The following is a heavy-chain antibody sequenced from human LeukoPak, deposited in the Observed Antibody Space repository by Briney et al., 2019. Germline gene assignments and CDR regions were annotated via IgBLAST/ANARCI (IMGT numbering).Heavy chain of an antibody. CDR3: ARGVAVGPYYYYGMDV. Sequence: GGSLRLSCAASGFTVSSNYMSWVRQAPGKGLEWVSVIYSGGSTHYADSVKGRFTISRDNSKNTLYLQMNSLRAEDTAVYYCARGVAVGPYYYYGMDVWGQGTTVTVSS. CDR1: GFTVSSNY. D-gene: IGHD6-19*01. CDR2: IYSGGST. J-gene: IGHJ6*02. V-gene: IGHV3-53*01.